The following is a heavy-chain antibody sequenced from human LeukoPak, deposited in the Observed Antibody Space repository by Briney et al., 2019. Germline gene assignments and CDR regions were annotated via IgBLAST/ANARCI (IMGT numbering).Heavy chain of an antibody. CDR3: ARDYSWVLDS. Sequence: PGGSLRLSCAASGFTFIDYGMHWVRQAPGKGLEWVAVIWSDATNAYYADSVKGRFTISGDNSKNTVSLQMNSLRAEDTAVYYCARDYSWVLDSWGQGTLVTVSS. V-gene: IGHV3-33*01. CDR1: GFTFIDYG. D-gene: IGHD2-21*01. CDR2: IWSDATNA. J-gene: IGHJ4*02.